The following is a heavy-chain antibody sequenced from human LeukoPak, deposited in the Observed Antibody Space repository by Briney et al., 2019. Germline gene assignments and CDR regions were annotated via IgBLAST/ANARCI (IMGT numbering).Heavy chain of an antibody. CDR1: GGSFSGYY. Sequence: PSETLSLTCAVYGGSFSGYYCSWVRQPRGEGREWIGEINHSGSTNYNTSLKSRVTISVETSKNQFTLKLSSVTAAHTAVYYRATGQGVLLWFGRSNSFDPWGQGTLVTVSS. J-gene: IGHJ5*02. D-gene: IGHD3-10*01. V-gene: IGHV4-34*01. CDR2: INHSGST. CDR3: ATGQGVLLWFGRSNSFDP.